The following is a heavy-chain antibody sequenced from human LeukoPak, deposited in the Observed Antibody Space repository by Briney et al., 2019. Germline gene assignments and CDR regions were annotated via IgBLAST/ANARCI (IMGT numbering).Heavy chain of an antibody. J-gene: IGHJ3*02. CDR3: ARRDYCSRTNCYSNAFDI. CDR1: GDSISSGTYS. Sequence: SETLSLTCTVSGDSISSGTYSWGWIRQPPGKGLEWIGSGHYSGSTYFNPSLKSRVTISVDTSKSQFSLKLSSVTAADTAVYYCARRDYCSRTNCYSNAFDIWGQGTMVTVSS. D-gene: IGHD2-2*02. CDR2: GHYSGST. V-gene: IGHV4-39*01.